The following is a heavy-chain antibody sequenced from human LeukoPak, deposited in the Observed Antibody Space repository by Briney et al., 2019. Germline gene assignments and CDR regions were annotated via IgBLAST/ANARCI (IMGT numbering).Heavy chain of an antibody. J-gene: IGHJ4*02. CDR2: IYPADSDI. D-gene: IGHD1-26*01. V-gene: IGHV5-51*01. Sequence: PGESLKISCKGSGYRFSTYWIGWVRQMPGKGLEWMGIIYPADSDIRYSPSFQGQVTISADKSISTAYLQWSSLKASDTAMYYCARQGGAYYTVQIDYGGQGTLVTVSS. CDR1: GYRFSTYW. CDR3: ARQGGAYYTVQIDY.